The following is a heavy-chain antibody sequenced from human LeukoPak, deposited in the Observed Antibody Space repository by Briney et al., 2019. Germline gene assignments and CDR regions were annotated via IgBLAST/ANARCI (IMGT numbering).Heavy chain of an antibody. J-gene: IGHJ4*02. CDR3: AKARKDYDSSTSFDY. CDR2: ISGSGGST. V-gene: IGHV3-23*01. CDR1: GFTFSSYA. D-gene: IGHD3-22*01. Sequence: GGSLRLSCAASGFTFSSYAMRWVRQAPGKGLEWVSAISGSGGSTNYGDSVKGRFTISRDNTKNTLYLQMNSLRAEDTAVYYCAKARKDYDSSTSFDYWGQGTLVTVSS.